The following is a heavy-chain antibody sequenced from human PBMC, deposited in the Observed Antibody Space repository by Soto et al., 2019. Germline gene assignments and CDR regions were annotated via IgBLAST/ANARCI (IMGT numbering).Heavy chain of an antibody. CDR3: ASHYDFWSGSNWFDP. D-gene: IGHD3-3*01. V-gene: IGHV4-59*01. J-gene: IGHJ5*02. Sequence: SETLSLTCTVSGGSISSYYWSWIRKPPGKGREWIGYIYYSGSTNYNPSLKSRVTISVDTSKNQFSLKLSSVTAADTAVYYCASHYDFWSGSNWFDPWGQGTLVTVSS. CDR1: GGSISSYY. CDR2: IYYSGST.